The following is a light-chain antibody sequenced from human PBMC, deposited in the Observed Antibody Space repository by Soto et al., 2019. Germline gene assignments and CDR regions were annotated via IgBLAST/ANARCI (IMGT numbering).Light chain of an antibody. V-gene: IGKV3-20*01. CDR1: ETIRSNC. J-gene: IGKJ5*01. CDR2: DAS. CDR3: QQYGDSPQT. Sequence: EIVLTQSPGTLSLSPGDRATLSCSASETIRSNCLAWYQQKPGQAPRLLSYDASSSATGVPDRFSGSGSEADLSLTISALEPEDFSVYFCQQYGDSPQTFGQGTRMEIE.